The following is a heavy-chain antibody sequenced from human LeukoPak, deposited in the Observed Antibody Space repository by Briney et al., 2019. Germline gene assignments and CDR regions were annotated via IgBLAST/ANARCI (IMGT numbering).Heavy chain of an antibody. CDR1: GFTFSSYG. J-gene: IGHJ6*03. Sequence: GGSLRLSCAASGFTFSSYGMHWVRQAPGKGLEWVAVIWYDGSNKYYADSVKGRFTISRDNSKNTLYLQMNSLRAEDTAVYYCANADFWSGYPNYYYYYMDVWGKGTTVTVSS. V-gene: IGHV3-33*06. CDR2: IWYDGSNK. D-gene: IGHD3-3*01. CDR3: ANADFWSGYPNYYYYYMDV.